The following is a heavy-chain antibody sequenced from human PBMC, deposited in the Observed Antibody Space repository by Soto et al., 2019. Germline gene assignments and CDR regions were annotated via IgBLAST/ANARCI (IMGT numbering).Heavy chain of an antibody. CDR1: GGSISRGGYS. CDR3: ARVPDY. CDR2: SYHSVSS. Sequence: QLQLLESGSGLVKPSQTLSLTCAVSGGSISRGGYSWSWIRQPPGKGLAYIGYSYHSVSSYYTPSLKRRVTISVARSKSQFSRPLSSVTAADTAVYYCARVPDYWGPGPLFTVSS. J-gene: IGHJ4*02. V-gene: IGHV4-30-2*01.